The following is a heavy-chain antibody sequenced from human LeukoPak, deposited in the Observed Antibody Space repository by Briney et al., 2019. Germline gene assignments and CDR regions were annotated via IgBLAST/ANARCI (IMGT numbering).Heavy chain of an antibody. CDR2: IIPKFDLS. V-gene: IGHV1-69*04. CDR3: TRDQNVRGVAAGMEGWFDP. D-gene: IGHD1-1*01. Sequence: GSSMKVSCKTSGDTFSNFVISWVRQAPGQGLEWMARIIPKFDLSKIAQRFEGRVTITADTSTSTVYLELSNVRSDDTAIYYCTRDQNVRGVAAGMEGWFDPWGQGTLVTVSS. CDR1: GDTFSNFV. J-gene: IGHJ5*02.